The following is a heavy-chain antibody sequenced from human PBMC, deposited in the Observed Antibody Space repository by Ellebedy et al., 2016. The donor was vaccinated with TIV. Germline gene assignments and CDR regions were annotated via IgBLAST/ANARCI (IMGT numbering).Heavy chain of an antibody. V-gene: IGHV4-59*01. Sequence: MPSETLSLTCTVSGGSFSSYYWTWIRQPPGKGLEWIGYIYYSGSTKYNPSLKSRVTISIDTSKNQFSLNLRSVTAADTAVYYCASSSTYSSSWNFDYWGQGTLVTVSS. J-gene: IGHJ4*02. CDR1: GGSFSSYY. D-gene: IGHD6-13*01. CDR2: IYYSGST. CDR3: ASSSTYSSSWNFDY.